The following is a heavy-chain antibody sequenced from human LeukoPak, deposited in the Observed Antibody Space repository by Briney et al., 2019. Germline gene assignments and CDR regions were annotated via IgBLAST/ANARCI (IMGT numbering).Heavy chain of an antibody. V-gene: IGHV3-23*01. J-gene: IGHJ4*02. Sequence: GGSLRLSCAASGFTFSSYAMSWVRQAPGKGLEWVSSISGHGRSTFYADSVKGRFTVSRDDSKNTLYLRMTSPRDNSKNTLYLQMNSLRAEDTAVYYCAKDSAGYSYGFDSWGQGTLVTVSS. CDR1: GFTFSSYA. CDR3: QMNSLRAEDTAVYYCAKDSAGYSYGFDS. D-gene: IGHD5-18*01. CDR2: ISGHGRST.